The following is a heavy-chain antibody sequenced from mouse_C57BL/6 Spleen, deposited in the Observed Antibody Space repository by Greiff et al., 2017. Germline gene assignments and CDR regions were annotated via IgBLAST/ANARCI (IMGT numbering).Heavy chain of an antibody. Sequence: VQLQQSGAELVRPGTSVKVSCKASGYAFTNYLIEWVKPRPGQGLEWIGVINPGSGRTNYNEKFKGKATLTADKSSSTGYMQLSSLTSEDSAVYFCASGDDYGPWFDYWGQGTLVTVSA. V-gene: IGHV1-54*01. CDR1: GYAFTNYL. CDR3: ASGDDYGPWFDY. D-gene: IGHD2-4*01. J-gene: IGHJ3*01. CDR2: INPGSGRT.